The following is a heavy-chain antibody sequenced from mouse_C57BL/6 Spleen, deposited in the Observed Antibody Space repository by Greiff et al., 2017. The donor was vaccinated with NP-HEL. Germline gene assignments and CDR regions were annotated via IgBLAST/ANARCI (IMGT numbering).Heavy chain of an antibody. Sequence: QVQLQQSGPGLVAPSQSLSITCTVSGFSLTSYGVHWVRQPPGKGLEWLVVIWSDGSTTYNSALKSRLSISKDNSKSQVFLKMNSLQTDDTAMYYCARGAHGYYAMDYWGQGTSVTVSS. V-gene: IGHV2-6*03. CDR1: GFSLTSYG. CDR2: IWSDGST. CDR3: ARGAHGYYAMDY. J-gene: IGHJ4*01.